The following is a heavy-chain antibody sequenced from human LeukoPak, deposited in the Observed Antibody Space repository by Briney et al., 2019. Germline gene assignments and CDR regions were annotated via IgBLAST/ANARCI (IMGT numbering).Heavy chain of an antibody. Sequence: GGSLRLSCAASGFTFSSFAMTWVRQAPGKGLEWVSAISGSGGSTYYADSVKGRFTISRDNSKNTLYLQMNSLRAEDTAVYYCAKDRYSSSWWDYYYGMDVWGQGTTVTVSS. J-gene: IGHJ6*02. V-gene: IGHV3-23*01. CDR1: GFTFSSFA. D-gene: IGHD6-13*01. CDR3: AKDRYSSSWWDYYYGMDV. CDR2: ISGSGGST.